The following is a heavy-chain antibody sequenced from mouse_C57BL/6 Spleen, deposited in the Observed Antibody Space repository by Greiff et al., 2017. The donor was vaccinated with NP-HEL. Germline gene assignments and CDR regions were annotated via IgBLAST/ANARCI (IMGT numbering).Heavy chain of an antibody. CDR2: IDPSNSYT. CDR1: GYTFTSYW. J-gene: IGHJ1*03. V-gene: IGHV1-69*01. Sequence: VQLQQSGAELVMPGASVKLSCKASGYTFTSYWMHWVKQRPGQGLEWIGEIDPSNSYTNYNQKFKGKATLTVDKSSSTAYMQLSSLTSEDSAVYYCARPYGNNELEFACWGTGPTVTV. D-gene: IGHD2-1*01. CDR3: ARPYGNNELEFAC.